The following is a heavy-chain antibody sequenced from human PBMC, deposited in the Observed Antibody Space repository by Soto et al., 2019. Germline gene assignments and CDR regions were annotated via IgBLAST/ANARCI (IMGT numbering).Heavy chain of an antibody. J-gene: IGHJ4*02. Sequence: GGSLRLSCAASEFTFSSYAMSWVRQAPGKGLEWVSAISGSGGSTYYADSVKGRFTISRDNSKNTLYLQMNSLRAEDTAVYYCAKDRGYCSGGSCYHFDYWGQGTLVTVSS. CDR3: AKDRGYCSGGSCYHFDY. V-gene: IGHV3-23*01. D-gene: IGHD2-15*01. CDR1: EFTFSSYA. CDR2: ISGSGGST.